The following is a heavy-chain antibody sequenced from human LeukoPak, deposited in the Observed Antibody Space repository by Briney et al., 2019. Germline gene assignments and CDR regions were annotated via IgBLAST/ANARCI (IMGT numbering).Heavy chain of an antibody. CDR3: ASGAQSDY. D-gene: IGHD1-26*01. CDR2: INNSGNTI. CDR1: GFTFSTYE. V-gene: IGHV3-48*03. J-gene: IGHJ4*02. Sequence: GGSLRLSCAASGFTFSTYEMNWVRQAPGKGLEWVSSINNSGNTIYYADSVKGRFTISRDNSKNSLYLQMNSLRAEDTAVYYCASGAQSDYWGQGTLVTVSS.